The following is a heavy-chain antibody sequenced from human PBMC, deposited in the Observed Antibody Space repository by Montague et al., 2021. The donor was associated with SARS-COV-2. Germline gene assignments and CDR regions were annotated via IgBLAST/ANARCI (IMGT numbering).Heavy chain of an antibody. CDR1: GGSISSSSW. Sequence: SETLSLTCAVSGGSISSSSWWSWVRQPPGKGLEWIGEIYHSGSTNYNPSLKSRVTISVDKSKNQFSLKLSSVTAADTAVYYCARLCSSTSCYNPLNYYYYGMDVWGQGTTVTVSS. CDR2: IYHSGST. D-gene: IGHD2-2*02. CDR3: ARLCSSTSCYNPLNYYYYGMDV. V-gene: IGHV4-4*02. J-gene: IGHJ6*02.